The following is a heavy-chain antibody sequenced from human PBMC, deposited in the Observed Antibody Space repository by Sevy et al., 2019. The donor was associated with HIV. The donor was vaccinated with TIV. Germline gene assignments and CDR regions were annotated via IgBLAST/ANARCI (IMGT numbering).Heavy chain of an antibody. Sequence: GGSLRLSCAASGFSFTSYWMSWVRQTPEKGLEWVANINQVGTEKNYVDSVKGRFTISRDNAKNSLYLQMNSLRAEDTAVYYCANTSAKGDDAFNIWGQGTMVTVSS. D-gene: IGHD3-16*01. CDR2: INQVGTEK. V-gene: IGHV3-7*03. CDR3: ANTSAKGDDAFNI. J-gene: IGHJ3*02. CDR1: GFSFTSYW.